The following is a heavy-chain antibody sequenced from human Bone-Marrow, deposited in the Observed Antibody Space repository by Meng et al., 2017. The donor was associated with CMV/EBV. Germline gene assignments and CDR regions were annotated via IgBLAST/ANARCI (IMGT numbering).Heavy chain of an antibody. Sequence: GGSLRRSCAASGFTFSSHGMHWVRQAPGKGPEWVAVISYDGSNKYYADSVKGRFTISRDNSKNTLFLQMNSLRAEDTAVYYCERCLSDYHILTSWVNYYGMDVWGQGTTVTVSS. V-gene: IGHV3-30*19. J-gene: IGHJ6*02. CDR1: GFTFSSHG. D-gene: IGHD3-9*01. CDR2: ISYDGSNK. CDR3: ERCLSDYHILTSWVNYYGMDV.